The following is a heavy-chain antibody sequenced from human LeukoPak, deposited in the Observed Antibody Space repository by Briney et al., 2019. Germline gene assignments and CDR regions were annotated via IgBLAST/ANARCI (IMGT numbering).Heavy chain of an antibody. CDR2: ISAYNGNT. V-gene: IGHV1-18*01. CDR3: AREMGGLWELLGYFDY. J-gene: IGHJ4*02. CDR1: GYTFTSYD. Sequence: GASVKVSCKASGYTFTSYDINWVRQAPGQGLEWMGWISAYNGNTNYAQKLQGRVTMTTDTSTSTAYMELRSLRSDDTAVYYCAREMGGLWELLGYFDYWGQGTLVTVSS. D-gene: IGHD1-26*01.